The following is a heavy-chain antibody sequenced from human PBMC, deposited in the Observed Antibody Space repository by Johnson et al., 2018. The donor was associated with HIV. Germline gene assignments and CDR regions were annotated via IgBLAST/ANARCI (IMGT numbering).Heavy chain of an antibody. D-gene: IGHD6-13*01. Sequence: MLLVESGGGLVQPGGSLRLSCAASGFTFSSYWMSWVRQAPGKGLEWVANIKQDGSEKYYVDSVKGRFTISRDNAKNSLYLQMNSLRAEDTAVYYWARDRGSSSWLDAFDIWGQGTMVTVSS. CDR3: ARDRGSSSWLDAFDI. V-gene: IGHV3-7*01. CDR1: GFTFSSYW. CDR2: IKQDGSEK. J-gene: IGHJ3*02.